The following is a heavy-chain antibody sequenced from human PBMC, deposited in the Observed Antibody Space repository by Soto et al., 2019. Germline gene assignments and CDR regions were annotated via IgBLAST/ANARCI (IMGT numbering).Heavy chain of an antibody. V-gene: IGHV4-31*03. CDR2: IYDSGST. CDR1: GGSITSGGYY. J-gene: IGHJ4*02. CDR3: ARKQAGYFYGIDY. D-gene: IGHD3-10*01. Sequence: SETLSLTCTVSGGSITSGGYYWSWIRQHPGKGLEWLGYIYDSGSTFYNPSLKSRITLSVDTPKNQFSLKLSSVTVADTAVYFCARKQAGYFYGIDYWGQGTLVTVSS.